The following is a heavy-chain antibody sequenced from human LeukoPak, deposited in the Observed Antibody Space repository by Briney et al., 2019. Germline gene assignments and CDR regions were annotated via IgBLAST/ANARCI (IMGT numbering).Heavy chain of an antibody. CDR2: INPNSGGT. Sequence: ASVKVSCKASGYTFTGYYMHWVRQAPGQGLEWMGWINPNSGGTNYAQKFQGRVTMTRDTSISTAYMELSRLRSDDTAVYYCARARSSGYPYDAFDIWGQGTMVTVSS. J-gene: IGHJ3*02. V-gene: IGHV1-2*02. CDR3: ARARSSGYPYDAFDI. D-gene: IGHD3-22*01. CDR1: GYTFTGYY.